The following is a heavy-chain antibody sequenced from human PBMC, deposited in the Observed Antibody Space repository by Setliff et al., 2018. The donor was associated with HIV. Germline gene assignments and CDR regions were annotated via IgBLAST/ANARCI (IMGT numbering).Heavy chain of an antibody. J-gene: IGHJ6*03. CDR2: INVGNGDT. D-gene: IGHD3-3*01. CDR1: GYTFTTYS. V-gene: IGHV1-3*03. Sequence: GASVKVSCKASGYTFTTYSLHWVRQAPGQSLEWMGWINVGNGDTKYSQDLQGRITMTRDTSTSTVYMELSSLRSEDTAVYYCARGTGIFGVVIQLYYYMDVWGKGTTVTVSS. CDR3: ARGTGIFGVVIQLYYYMDV.